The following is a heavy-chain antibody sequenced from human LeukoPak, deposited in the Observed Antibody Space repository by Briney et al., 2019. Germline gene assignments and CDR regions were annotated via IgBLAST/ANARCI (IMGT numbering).Heavy chain of an antibody. CDR2: IYYSGNT. V-gene: IGHV4-39*01. CDR3: ARQIGSLRPDYYYYYYMDV. J-gene: IGHJ6*03. Sequence: SETLSLTCTVSGGSISSSSYYWRWIRQPPGKGLEWIGSIYYSGNTYYNPSLKSRVTISVDTSKNQFSLKLSSVTAADTAVYYCARQIGSLRPDYYYYYYMDVWGKGTTVTISS. CDR1: GGSISSSSYY. D-gene: IGHD1-26*01.